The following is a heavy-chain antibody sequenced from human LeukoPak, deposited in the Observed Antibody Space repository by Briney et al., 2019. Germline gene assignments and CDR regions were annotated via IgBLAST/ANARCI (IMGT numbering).Heavy chain of an antibody. D-gene: IGHD1-26*01. J-gene: IGHJ4*02. V-gene: IGHV3-53*01. CDR2: IYSCGST. Sequence: GGSLRLSCAASGFTVSSNYMSWVRHAPGKGLEWVSVIYSCGSTYYADSVKGRFTISRDNSKNTLYLQMNSLRAEDTAVYYCARVGHIVGATTGFGYWGQGTLVTVSS. CDR3: ARVGHIVGATTGFGY. CDR1: GFTVSSNY.